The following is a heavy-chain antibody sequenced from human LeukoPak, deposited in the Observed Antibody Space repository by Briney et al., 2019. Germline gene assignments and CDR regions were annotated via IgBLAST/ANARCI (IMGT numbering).Heavy chain of an antibody. V-gene: IGHV3-30*18. Sequence: GGSLRLSCAASGFTFSSYGMHWVRQAPGKGLEWVAVISYDGSNKYYADSVKGRFTISRDNSKNTLFLQMNSLRAEDTAVYYCAKSLGELSSSDYWGQGTLVTVSS. D-gene: IGHD3-16*02. CDR2: ISYDGSNK. J-gene: IGHJ4*02. CDR1: GFTFSSYG. CDR3: AKSLGELSSSDY.